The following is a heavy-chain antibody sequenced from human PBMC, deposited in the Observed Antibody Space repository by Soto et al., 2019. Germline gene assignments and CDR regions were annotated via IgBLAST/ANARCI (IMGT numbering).Heavy chain of an antibody. CDR1: GFTFSGYE. Sequence: PGGSLRLSCAASGFTFSGYEMNWVRQAPGKGLEWISYISGSGTTIYYADSVKGRFPISRDNAKKSLYLQMNSLRAEDTAVYYCAREVTVFGVIIPTPMDVWGQGTTVTVSS. V-gene: IGHV3-48*03. J-gene: IGHJ6*02. CDR2: ISGSGTTI. CDR3: AREVTVFGVIIPTPMDV. D-gene: IGHD3-3*01.